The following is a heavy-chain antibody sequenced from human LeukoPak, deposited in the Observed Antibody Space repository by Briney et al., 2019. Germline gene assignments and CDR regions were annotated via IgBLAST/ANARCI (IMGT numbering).Heavy chain of an antibody. V-gene: IGHV1-2*02. CDR3: ARVRIAVAGKYYFDY. D-gene: IGHD6-19*01. CDR2: INHNSGGR. Sequence: ASVKVSCKASGYTFTCYYMHWVRQAPGQGLEWMGWINHNSGGRNYAQKFQGRVTMTRDTTISTAYMELSRLRSDDTAVYYCARVRIAVAGKYYFDYWGQGTLVTVYS. CDR1: GYTFTCYY. J-gene: IGHJ4*02.